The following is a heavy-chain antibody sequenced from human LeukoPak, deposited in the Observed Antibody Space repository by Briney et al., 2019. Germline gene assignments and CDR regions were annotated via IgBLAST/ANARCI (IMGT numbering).Heavy chain of an antibody. V-gene: IGHV1-24*01. CDR3: ATRERYFDWFPPHY. CDR1: GYTLTESS. D-gene: IGHD3-9*01. J-gene: IGHJ4*02. Sequence: ASVKVSCKVSGYTLTESSMHWVRQAPGKGLEWMGSFDPEDGETIYAQKFQGRVTMTEDTSTDTAYMELNSLRSEDTAVYYCATRERYFDWFPPHYWGQGTLVTVSS. CDR2: FDPEDGET.